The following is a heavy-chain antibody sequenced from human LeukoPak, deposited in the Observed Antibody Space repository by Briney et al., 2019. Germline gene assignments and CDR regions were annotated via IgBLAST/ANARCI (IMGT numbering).Heavy chain of an antibody. J-gene: IGHJ4*02. D-gene: IGHD3-9*01. CDR2: ISGTGGSA. V-gene: IGHV3-23*01. Sequence: GGSLRLSCSAPGFTFTNYAMAWVRQAPGKGLEWVPTISGTGGSAQYADSVKGRFTFSRDNSKDTLYLQMNGLRAEDTAVYYCAKDQGGRYYDILAGYYPENFFDYWGQGTLVTVSS. CDR1: GFTFTNYA. CDR3: AKDQGGRYYDILAGYYPENFFDY.